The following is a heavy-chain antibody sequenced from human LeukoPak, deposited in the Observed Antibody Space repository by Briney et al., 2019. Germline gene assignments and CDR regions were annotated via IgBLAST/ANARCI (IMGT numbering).Heavy chain of an antibody. J-gene: IGHJ4*02. CDR3: AASDPAGSGFDY. CDR1: GGTFSSYI. D-gene: IGHD3-10*01. V-gene: IGHV1-69*02. CDR2: VIPILGMT. Sequence: ASVKVSCKASGGTFSSYIFSWVRQAPGQGLEWMGRVIPILGMTNYPQKFQGRVTITADKSTSTTYMQLTSLTSKDTAVYYCAASDPAGSGFDYWGQGTLVTVSS.